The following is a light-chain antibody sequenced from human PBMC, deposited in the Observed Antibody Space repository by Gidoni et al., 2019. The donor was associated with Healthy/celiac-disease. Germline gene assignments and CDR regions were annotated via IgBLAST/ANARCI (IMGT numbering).Light chain of an antibody. CDR3: QQYDNLPLT. J-gene: IGKJ4*01. V-gene: IGKV1-33*01. CDR2: DAS. Sequence: DIQMIQSPSSLSASVGDRVTITCQASQDISIYLNWYQQKPGKAPKLLIYDASNLETGVPSRFSGSGSGTDFTFTISSLQPEDIATYYCQQYDNLPLTFGGGTKVEIK. CDR1: QDISIY.